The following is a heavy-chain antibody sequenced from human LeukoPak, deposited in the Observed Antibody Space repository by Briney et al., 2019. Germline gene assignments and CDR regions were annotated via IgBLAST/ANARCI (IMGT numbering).Heavy chain of an antibody. J-gene: IGHJ5*02. CDR2: MNPNSGGT. V-gene: IGHV1-2*02. Sequence: ASVKVSCKASGYTFTSYDINWVRQATGQGLEWMGWMNPNSGGTNYAQKFQGRVTMTRDTSISTAYMELSRLRSDDTAVYYCARDRESFVTMVRGVAFDPWGQGTLVTVSS. D-gene: IGHD3-10*01. CDR3: ARDRESFVTMVRGVAFDP. CDR1: GYTFTSYD.